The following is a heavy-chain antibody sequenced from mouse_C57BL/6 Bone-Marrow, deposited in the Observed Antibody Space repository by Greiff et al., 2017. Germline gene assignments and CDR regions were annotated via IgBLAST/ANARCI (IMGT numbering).Heavy chain of an antibody. CDR1: GFTFSDFY. D-gene: IGHD2-1*01. Sequence: DVKLVESGGGLVQSGRSLRLSCATSGFTFSDFYMEWVRQAPGKGLEWIAASRNKANDYTTEYSASVKGRFIVSRDTSQSILYLQMNALRAEDTAIYYCARDAYYGNYDYAMDYWGQGTSVTVSS. J-gene: IGHJ4*01. CDR3: ARDAYYGNYDYAMDY. CDR2: SRNKANDYTT. V-gene: IGHV7-1*01.